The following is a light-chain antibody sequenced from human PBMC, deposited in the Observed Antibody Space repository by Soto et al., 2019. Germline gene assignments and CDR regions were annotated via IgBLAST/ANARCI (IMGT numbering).Light chain of an antibody. CDR2: AVS. CDR3: LQSTRYSWK. Sequence: DIHGTQSPSSMSGSVGDRVTMTGRASQDISRYLAWFQQKPGKVPKRLIFAVSNLESGVPSRFRGSGSGTEITLTTTSPQPEDFATSYCLQSTRYSWKFGQGTKVDIK. V-gene: IGKV1-17*03. CDR1: QDISRY. J-gene: IGKJ1*01.